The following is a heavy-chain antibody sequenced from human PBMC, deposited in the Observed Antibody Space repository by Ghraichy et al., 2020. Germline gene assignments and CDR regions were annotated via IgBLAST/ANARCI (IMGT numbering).Heavy chain of an antibody. CDR1: GGSFNNYA. D-gene: IGHD3-22*01. V-gene: IGHV1-69*13. Sequence: SVKVSCKAPGGSFNNYALNWVRQAPGQGLEWMGAIVPMFGTPHYAQRFQGRVTITADESTNIVYMEVSSLRFEDTAVYYCARGGSAYYPGHYYYYAMDDWGQGTTVTVSS. J-gene: IGHJ6*02. CDR2: IVPMFGTP. CDR3: ARGGSAYYPGHYYYYAMDD.